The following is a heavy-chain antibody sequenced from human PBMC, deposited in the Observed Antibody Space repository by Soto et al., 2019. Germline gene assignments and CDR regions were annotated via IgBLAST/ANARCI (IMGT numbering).Heavy chain of an antibody. Sequence: EVQLVQSGAEVKKPGESLKISCKGSGYSFTSYWIGWVRQMPGKGLEWMGIIYPGDSDTRYSPSFQGQVTISADKSISTAYVQGGSLKASDTAMYYCARRNGYSYANEDYWGQGTLVTVSS. J-gene: IGHJ4*02. CDR3: ARRNGYSYANEDY. V-gene: IGHV5-51*03. CDR1: GYSFTSYW. CDR2: IYPGDSDT. D-gene: IGHD5-18*01.